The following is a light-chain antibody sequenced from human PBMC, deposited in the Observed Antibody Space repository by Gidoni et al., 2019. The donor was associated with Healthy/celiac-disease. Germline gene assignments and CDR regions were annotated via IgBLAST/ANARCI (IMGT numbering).Light chain of an antibody. CDR2: YDS. CDR1: NIGSKS. V-gene: IGLV3-21*04. CDR3: QVWDSSSDHPV. J-gene: IGLJ2*01. Sequence: SYVLTQPPSVSVAPGKTARITCGGNNIGSKSVHCYQQKTGQAPVLVIYYDSSRPSGIPERFSGSNSGNTATLTISRVEAGDEADYYCQVWDSSSDHPVFGGGTKLTVL.